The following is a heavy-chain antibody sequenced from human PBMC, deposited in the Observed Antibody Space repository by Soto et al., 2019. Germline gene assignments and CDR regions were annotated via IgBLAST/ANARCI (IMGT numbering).Heavy chain of an antibody. J-gene: IGHJ3*02. D-gene: IGHD3-9*01. CDR2: ISAYNGNT. Sequence: GASVKVSCKASGYTFTSYGISWVRQAPGQGLEWMGWISAYNGNTNYAQKLQGRVTMTTDTSTSTVYMELRSLRSDDTAVYYCERGTGNYFERPDAFDIWGQGTMVTVSS. CDR3: ERGTGNYFERPDAFDI. CDR1: GYTFTSYG. V-gene: IGHV1-18*01.